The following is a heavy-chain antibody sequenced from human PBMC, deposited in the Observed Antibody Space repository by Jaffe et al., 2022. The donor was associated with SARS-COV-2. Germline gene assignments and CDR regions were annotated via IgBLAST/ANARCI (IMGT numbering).Heavy chain of an antibody. Sequence: EVQLVESGGGLVQPGGSLRLSCAASGFTFSSYEMNWVRQAPGKGLEWVSYISSSGSTIYYADSVKGRFTISRDNAKNSLYLQMNSLRAEDTAVYYCARGRGYCTNGVCYFIGFDYWGQGTLVTVSS. CDR3: ARGRGYCTNGVCYFIGFDY. V-gene: IGHV3-48*03. CDR1: GFTFSSYE. J-gene: IGHJ4*02. D-gene: IGHD2-8*01. CDR2: ISSSGSTI.